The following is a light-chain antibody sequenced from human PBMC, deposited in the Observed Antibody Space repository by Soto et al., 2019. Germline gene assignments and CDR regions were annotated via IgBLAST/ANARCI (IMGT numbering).Light chain of an antibody. CDR3: QHDANWPLT. V-gene: IGKV3-15*01. Sequence: EIVMTQSPATLSVSPGEVATLSCRASQGIGNTLAWYQQKPGQTPRLLIYRTSIRATGVPARFSVSASGTEFTLTITSLQSEDFAVYYCQHDANWPLTFGGGTKIESK. J-gene: IGKJ4*01. CDR2: RTS. CDR1: QGIGNT.